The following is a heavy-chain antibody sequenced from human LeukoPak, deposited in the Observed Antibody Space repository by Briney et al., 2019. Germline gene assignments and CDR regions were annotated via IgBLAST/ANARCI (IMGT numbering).Heavy chain of an antibody. CDR2: ISYDGSNK. D-gene: IGHD2-2*01. Sequence: GGSLRLSCAASGFTFSSYGMHWVRQAPGKGLEWVAVISYDGSNKYYADSVKGRFTISRDNSKNTLYLQMNSLRAEDTAVYYCAKEVVPAARYYYYGVDVWGKGTTVTVSS. CDR3: AKEVVPAARYYYYGVDV. CDR1: GFTFSSYG. J-gene: IGHJ6*04. V-gene: IGHV3-30*18.